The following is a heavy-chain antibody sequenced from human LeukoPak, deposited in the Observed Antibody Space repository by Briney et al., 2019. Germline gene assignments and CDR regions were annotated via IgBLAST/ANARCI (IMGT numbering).Heavy chain of an antibody. Sequence: GGSLRLSCAASGFTFSDYYMSWIRQAPGKGLEWVSFISCSGSILDYADSVKGRFPIPSDNANNSLYLQRNSRRAEDTAVYYCARVSVGSYDAFDIWGQGTIATVSS. D-gene: IGHD6-19*01. CDR1: GFTFSDYY. J-gene: IGHJ3*02. CDR3: ARVSVGSYDAFDI. V-gene: IGHV3-11*04. CDR2: ISCSGSIL.